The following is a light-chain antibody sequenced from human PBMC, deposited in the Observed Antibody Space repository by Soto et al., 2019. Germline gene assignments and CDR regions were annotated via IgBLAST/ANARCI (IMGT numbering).Light chain of an antibody. V-gene: IGLV2-14*01. CDR2: EVT. Sequence: QSALTQPASVSRSPGQSITISCTGTSSDIGAYNYVSWYQQHPGKAPQLMIYEVTTRPSGVSNRFSGSKSGNTASLTISGLQAEDEADYYCTSYTTRSTVVFGGGTKVTVL. CDR1: SSDIGAYNY. J-gene: IGLJ3*02. CDR3: TSYTTRSTVV.